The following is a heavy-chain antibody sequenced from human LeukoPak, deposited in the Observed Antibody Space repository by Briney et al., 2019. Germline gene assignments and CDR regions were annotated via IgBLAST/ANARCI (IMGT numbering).Heavy chain of an antibody. CDR1: GGSISSGSYY. D-gene: IGHD3-3*01. J-gene: IGHJ4*02. V-gene: IGHV4-61*02. Sequence: SQTLSPTCTVSGGSISSGSYYWSWIRQPAGKGLEWIGRIYTSGSTNYNPSLKSRVTISVDTSKNQFSLKLSSVTAADTAVYYCASPFLEWFNLYYFDYWGQGTLVTVSS. CDR2: IYTSGST. CDR3: ASPFLEWFNLYYFDY.